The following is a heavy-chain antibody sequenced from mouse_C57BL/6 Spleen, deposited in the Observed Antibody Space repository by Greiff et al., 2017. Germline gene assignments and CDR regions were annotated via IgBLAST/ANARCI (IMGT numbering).Heavy chain of an antibody. CDR2: ISSGGSYT. V-gene: IGHV5-6*02. CDR3: ARPIYDYDGAFAY. D-gene: IGHD2-4*01. CDR1: GFTFSSYG. Sequence: DVKLVESGGDLVKPGGSLKLSCAASGFTFSSYGMSWVRQTPDKRLEWVATISSGGSYTYYPDSVKGRFTISRDNAKNTLYLQMSSLKSEDTAMYYCARPIYDYDGAFAYWGQGTLVTVSA. J-gene: IGHJ3*01.